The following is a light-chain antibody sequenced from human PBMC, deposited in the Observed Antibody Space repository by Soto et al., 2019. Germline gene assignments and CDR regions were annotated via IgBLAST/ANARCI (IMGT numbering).Light chain of an antibody. V-gene: IGLV2-8*01. CDR3: SSYSSTTTREV. CDR1: SSDVGGHNY. Sequence: QSALTQPPSASGSPGQSVTISCTGTSSDVGGHNYVSWYQQRPGKAPKLIIYEVTQRPSGVSDRFSGSKSGNTATLTVSGLQAEDEADYHCSSYSSTTTREVFGTGTKLTVL. J-gene: IGLJ1*01. CDR2: EVT.